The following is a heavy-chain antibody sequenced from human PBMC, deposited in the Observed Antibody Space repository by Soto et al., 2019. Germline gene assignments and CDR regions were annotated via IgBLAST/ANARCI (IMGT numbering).Heavy chain of an antibody. Sequence: ASVKVSCKASGFTFTSSAVQWVRQARGQRLEWKGWIVVGSGNTNYAQKFQERVTITRDMSTSTAYMELSSLRSEDTAVYYCAADSWTDSSSPDWYYYYGMDVWGQGTTVTVSS. CDR2: IVVGSGNT. J-gene: IGHJ6*02. V-gene: IGHV1-58*01. D-gene: IGHD6-6*01. CDR1: GFTFTSSA. CDR3: AADSWTDSSSPDWYYYYGMDV.